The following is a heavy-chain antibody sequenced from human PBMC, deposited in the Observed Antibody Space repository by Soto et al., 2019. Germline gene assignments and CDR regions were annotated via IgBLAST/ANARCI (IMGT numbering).Heavy chain of an antibody. CDR2: ISSTTNYI. V-gene: IGHV3-21*06. CDR3: ARESEDLTSDFDY. CDR1: GFAFSRYS. Sequence: PWGSLRLSCAASGFAFSRYSINFVRHSPCKWREWVSSISSTTNYIYYGDSMKGRFTISRDNAKNSLYLEMNSLRAEDTAVYYCARESEDLTSDFDYWGQGTLVTVSS. J-gene: IGHJ4*01.